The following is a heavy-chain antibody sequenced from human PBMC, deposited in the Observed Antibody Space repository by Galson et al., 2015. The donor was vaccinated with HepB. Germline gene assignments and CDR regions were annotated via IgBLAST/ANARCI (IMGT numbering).Heavy chain of an antibody. CDR1: GYTFSSYS. CDR2: SDAYNHYT. J-gene: IGHJ4*02. D-gene: IGHD6-6*01. V-gene: IGHV1-18*01. Sequence: SVKVSCKASGYTFSSYSITWVRQAPGQGLEWMGWSDAYNHYTNYAQELQGRVTMTTDTSTSTAYMELRSLRSDDTAVYYCARARYSTSPPDYWGQGTLVTVSS. CDR3: ARARYSTSPPDY.